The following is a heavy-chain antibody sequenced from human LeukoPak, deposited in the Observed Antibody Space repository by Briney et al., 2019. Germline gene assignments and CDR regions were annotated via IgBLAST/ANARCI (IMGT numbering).Heavy chain of an antibody. CDR3: ARDGDYDFWSGYYTYYFDY. CDR1: GGSFSGYY. Sequence: SETLSLTCAVYGGSFSGYYWSWIRQPPGKGLEWIGEINHSGSTNYNPSLKSRVTISVDTSKNQFSLKLSSVTAADTAVYYCARDGDYDFWSGYYTYYFDYWGQGTLVTVSS. D-gene: IGHD3-3*01. CDR2: INHSGST. V-gene: IGHV4-34*01. J-gene: IGHJ4*02.